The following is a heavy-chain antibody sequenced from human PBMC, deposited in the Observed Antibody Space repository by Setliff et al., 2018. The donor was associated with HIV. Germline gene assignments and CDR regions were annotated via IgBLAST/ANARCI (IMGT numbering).Heavy chain of an antibody. CDR3: TRRFEKWLAFDY. Sequence: SETLSLTCTVSGGSISSFSYHWAWIRQSPGKGLEWIGNVYHSGGTDYDPSLRSRVTISVDTSTSQFSLNLASVTAADTAVYYCTRRFEKWLAFDYWGQGTLVTVSS. V-gene: IGHV4-39*01. D-gene: IGHD6-19*01. CDR1: GGSISSFSYH. J-gene: IGHJ4*02. CDR2: VYHSGGT.